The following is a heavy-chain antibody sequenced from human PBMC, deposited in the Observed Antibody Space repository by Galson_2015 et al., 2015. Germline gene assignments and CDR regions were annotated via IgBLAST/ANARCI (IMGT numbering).Heavy chain of an antibody. CDR3: ARGRSGQLVGNWFDP. CDR1: GGSISSSNW. Sequence: ETLSLTCAVSGGSISSSNWWSWVRQPPGKGLEWIGEIYHSGSTNYNPSLKSRVTISVDKSKNQISLKLSSVAAADTAVYYCARGRSGQLVGNWFDPWGQGTLVTVSS. V-gene: IGHV4-4*02. CDR2: IYHSGST. D-gene: IGHD6-13*01. J-gene: IGHJ5*02.